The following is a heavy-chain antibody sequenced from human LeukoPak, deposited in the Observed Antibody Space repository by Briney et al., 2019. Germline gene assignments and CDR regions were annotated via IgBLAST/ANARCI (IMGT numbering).Heavy chain of an antibody. CDR2: IIPIFGTA. V-gene: IGHV1-69*13. D-gene: IGHD3-10*01. CDR3: ARGSPYYYGSGSYYPFDP. CDR1: GGTFSSYA. Sequence: ASVKVSCKASGGTFSSYAISWVRQAPGQGLEWMGGIIPIFGTANYAQKFQGRVPITADESTSTAYMDLSSLRSEDTAVYYCARGSPYYYGSGSYYPFDPWGQGTLVTVSS. J-gene: IGHJ5*02.